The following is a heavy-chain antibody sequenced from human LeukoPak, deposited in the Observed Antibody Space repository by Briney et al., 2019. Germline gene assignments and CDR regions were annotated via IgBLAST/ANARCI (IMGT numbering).Heavy chain of an antibody. CDR2: IKQDGSET. J-gene: IGHJ6*04. D-gene: IGHD3-10*02. CDR1: GFTFISYW. Sequence: GGSLRLSCAASGFTFISYWMSWVRQAPGKGLEGVANIKQDGSETYYVDSVKGRFTISRDNAKNSLYLQMNSLRAEDTAVYYCAELGITMIGGVWGKGTTVTISS. CDR3: AELGITMIGGV. V-gene: IGHV3-7*01.